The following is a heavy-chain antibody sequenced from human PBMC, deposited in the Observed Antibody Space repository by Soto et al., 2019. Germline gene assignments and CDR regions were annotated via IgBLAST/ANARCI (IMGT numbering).Heavy chain of an antibody. D-gene: IGHD3-16*01. Sequence: GGSLRLSCAASGFTLSSYWMSWVRQAPGKGLEWAANIKQDGSEKYYVDSVKGGFATSRDNGNNSLFLPMDRRRDEDMAVYVCAEDRGPCCPYVYWSQGTPVTVSS. CDR2: IKQDGSEK. CDR3: AEDRGPCCPYVY. J-gene: IGHJ4*02. V-gene: IGHV3-7*01. CDR1: GFTLSSYW.